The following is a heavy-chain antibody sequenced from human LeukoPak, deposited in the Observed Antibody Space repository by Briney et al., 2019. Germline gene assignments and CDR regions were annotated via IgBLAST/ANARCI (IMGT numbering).Heavy chain of an antibody. V-gene: IGHV4-59*01. CDR1: GASIGSYF. CDR3: ARERGDYDSDNWFDS. CDR2: IYYGGGT. Sequence: SETLSLTYTVSGASIGSYFWSWIRQPPGKGLEWIGYIYYGGGTNYNPSFESRITISVDTSKNRISLNLTSVTASDTAIYYCARERGDYDSDNWFDSWGQGTLVTVSS. D-gene: IGHD4-17*01. J-gene: IGHJ5*01.